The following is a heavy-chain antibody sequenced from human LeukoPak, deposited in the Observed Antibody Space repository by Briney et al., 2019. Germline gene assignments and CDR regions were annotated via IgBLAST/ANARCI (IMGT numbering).Heavy chain of an antibody. CDR3: ARRRGSGDSSGYPPYYFDY. V-gene: IGHV1-46*01. CDR2: INPSGGST. D-gene: IGHD3-22*01. J-gene: IGHJ4*02. Sequence: ASVKVSCKASGYTFTNYFMHWVRQAPGQGLEWMGVINPSGGSTSYVQNFQGRVTMTRDMSTSTAYMELSSLRSEDTAVYYCARRRGSGDSSGYPPYYFDYWGQGTLVTVSS. CDR1: GYTFTNYF.